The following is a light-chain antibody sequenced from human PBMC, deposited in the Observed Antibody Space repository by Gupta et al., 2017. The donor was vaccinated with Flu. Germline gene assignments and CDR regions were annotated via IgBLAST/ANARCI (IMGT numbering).Light chain of an antibody. CDR3: QSYDTANHWF. Sequence: GSVVRNYVQWYQQRPGRSPTTVIYEDDRRPSGLPDRFSASIHSSSNSASLTISRLKSEDEADYYYQSYDTANHWFFGGATNLTLL. J-gene: IGLJ2*01. CDR2: EDD. CDR1: GSVVRNY. V-gene: IGLV6-57*01.